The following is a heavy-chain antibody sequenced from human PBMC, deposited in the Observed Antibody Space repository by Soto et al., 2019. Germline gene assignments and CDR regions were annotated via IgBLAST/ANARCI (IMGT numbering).Heavy chain of an antibody. CDR3: AKDQIAAADNFDY. CDR2: ISGGGGST. J-gene: IGHJ4*02. V-gene: IGHV3-23*01. Sequence: GGSLRLSCAASGFTFSSYAMSWVRQAPGKGLEWVSAISGGGGSTYYADSVRGRFTISRDNSKSILYLQMNSLRAEDTAVYYCAKDQIAAADNFDYWGQGTLVTVSS. D-gene: IGHD6-13*01. CDR1: GFTFSSYA.